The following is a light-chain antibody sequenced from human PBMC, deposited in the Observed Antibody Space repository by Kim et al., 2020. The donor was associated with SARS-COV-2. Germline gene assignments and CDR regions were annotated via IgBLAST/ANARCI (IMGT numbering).Light chain of an antibody. CDR2: RDN. Sequence: VSPGQTDSITCSGDKLGDKYASWYQQKPGQSPVVVIFRDNRRPSGIPERFSGSNSGNTATLTISGTQAMDEADYYCQAWDSSIYVFGTGTKVTVL. CDR1: KLGDKY. V-gene: IGLV3-1*01. J-gene: IGLJ1*01. CDR3: QAWDSSIYV.